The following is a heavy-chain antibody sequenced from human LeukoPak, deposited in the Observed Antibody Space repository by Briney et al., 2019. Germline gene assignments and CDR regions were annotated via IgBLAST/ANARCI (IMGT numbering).Heavy chain of an antibody. V-gene: IGHV5-10-1*01. CDR3: AMGIAVAGTEIVDY. Sequence: GESLKISCQGSGYSFTSYWISWVRQMPGKGVEWMGRIDPSDSYTNYSPSFQGHVTISADKYISTAYLQWSSLKASDTAMYYCAMGIAVAGTEIVDYWGQGTLVTVSS. J-gene: IGHJ4*02. D-gene: IGHD6-19*01. CDR2: IDPSDSYT. CDR1: GYSFTSYW.